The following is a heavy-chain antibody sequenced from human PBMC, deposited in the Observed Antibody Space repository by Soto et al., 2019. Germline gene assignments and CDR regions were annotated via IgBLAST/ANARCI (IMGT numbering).Heavy chain of an antibody. D-gene: IGHD2-2*01. J-gene: IGHJ4*02. CDR2: ISSSSSYI. V-gene: IGHV3-21*01. CDR3: ARGFQEGIVVVPADSDY. CDR1: GFSFSTYS. Sequence: SLRLSCAASGFSFSTYSMNWVRQAPGKGLEWVSSISSSSSYIYYTDSVKGRFTISRDNAKNSLYLQMNSLRAEDTAVYYCARGFQEGIVVVPADSDYWGQGTLVTVSS.